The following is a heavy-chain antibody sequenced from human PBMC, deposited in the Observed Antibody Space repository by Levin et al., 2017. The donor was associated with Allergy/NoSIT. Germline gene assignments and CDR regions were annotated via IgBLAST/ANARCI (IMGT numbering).Heavy chain of an antibody. D-gene: IGHD2-21*01. CDR2: INSDGSST. CDR3: ARVGIDRAFDY. V-gene: IGHV3-74*01. J-gene: IGHJ4*02. CDR1: GFTFSSYW. Sequence: GGSLRLSCAASGFTFSSYWMHWVRQAPGKGLVWVSRINSDGSSTSYADSVKGRFTISRDNAKNTLYLQMNSLRAEDTAVYYCARVGIDRAFDYWGQGTLVTVSS.